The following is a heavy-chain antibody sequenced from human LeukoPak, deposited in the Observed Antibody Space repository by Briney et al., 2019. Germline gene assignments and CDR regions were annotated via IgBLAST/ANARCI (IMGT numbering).Heavy chain of an antibody. J-gene: IGHJ4*02. V-gene: IGHV3-23*01. Sequence: GGSLRLSCAASGFTFSNFAMSWVRQAPGKGLEWVSAISGSGGSTYYADSVKGRFTISRDNSKNTLYLQMNSLRAEDTAVYYCAKDHAVRGVIITGFDYWGQGTLVTVSS. D-gene: IGHD3-10*01. CDR1: GFTFSNFA. CDR2: ISGSGGST. CDR3: AKDHAVRGVIITGFDY.